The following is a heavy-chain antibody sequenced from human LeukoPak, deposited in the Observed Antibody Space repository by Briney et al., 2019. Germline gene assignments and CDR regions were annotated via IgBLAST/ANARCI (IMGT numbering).Heavy chain of an antibody. CDR3: ARGDSSGWYTIYYAFDI. J-gene: IGHJ3*02. CDR1: GFTFSSYW. D-gene: IGHD6-19*01. V-gene: IGHV3-74*01. CDR2: INSGGSST. Sequence: GGSLRLSCAASGFTFSSYWMHWVRQAPGKGLVWVSRINSGGSSTSYADSVKGRFTISRDNAKNTLYLQMNSLRAEDTAVYYCARGDSSGWYTIYYAFDIWGQGTMVTVSS.